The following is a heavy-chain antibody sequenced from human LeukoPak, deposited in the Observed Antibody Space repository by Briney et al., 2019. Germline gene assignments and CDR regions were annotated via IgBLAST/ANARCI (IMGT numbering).Heavy chain of an antibody. Sequence: GGSLRLSCAASGFTVSSNYMSWVRQAPGKGLEWVSVIYSGGSIYYADSVKGRFTISRDNSKNTLYLQMNSLRAEDTAVYYCARTVTRASYFDYWGQGTLVTVSS. CDR1: GFTVSSNY. J-gene: IGHJ4*02. CDR2: IYSGGSI. D-gene: IGHD4-17*01. V-gene: IGHV3-66*02. CDR3: ARTVTRASYFDY.